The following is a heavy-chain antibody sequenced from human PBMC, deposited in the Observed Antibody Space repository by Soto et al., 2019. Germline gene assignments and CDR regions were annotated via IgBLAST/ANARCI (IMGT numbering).Heavy chain of an antibody. Sequence: GGSLRLSCAASGFTFSSYAMHWVRQAPGKGLEWVAVISYDGSNKYYADSVKGRFTISRDNSKNTLYLQMNSLRAEDTAVYYCARSVFSAAGHYGMDVWGQGTTVTVSS. CDR1: GFTFSSYA. V-gene: IGHV3-30-3*01. D-gene: IGHD6-13*01. CDR2: ISYDGSNK. CDR3: ARSVFSAAGHYGMDV. J-gene: IGHJ6*02.